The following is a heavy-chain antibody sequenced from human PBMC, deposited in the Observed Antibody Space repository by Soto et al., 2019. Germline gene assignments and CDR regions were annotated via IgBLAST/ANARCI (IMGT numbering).Heavy chain of an antibody. CDR3: AREAYGKLSAFDI. CDR1: GYTFTSYA. Sequence: QVQLVQSGAEVKKPGASVKVSCKASGYTFTSYAMHWVRQAPGQRLEWMGWINAGNGNTKYSQKLQGRVTITRDPSASTAYMEPSSLRSEDTAVYYCAREAYGKLSAFDIWGQGTMVTVSS. V-gene: IGHV1-3*01. J-gene: IGHJ3*02. CDR2: INAGNGNT. D-gene: IGHD4-17*01.